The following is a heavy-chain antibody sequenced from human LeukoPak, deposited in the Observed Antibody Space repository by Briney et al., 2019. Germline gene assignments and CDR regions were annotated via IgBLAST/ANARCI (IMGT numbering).Heavy chain of an antibody. CDR3: ARVRSIVYFDY. CDR1: GFTFSNYR. D-gene: IGHD1-26*01. J-gene: IGHJ4*02. CDR2: IKEDGSEK. V-gene: IGHV3-7*01. Sequence: GGSLRLSCAASGFTFSNYRMSWVRQAPWKGLEWVASIKEDGSEKDYVDSVKGRFTISRDNAKNSVYLQMNSLRAEDTAVYYCARVRSIVYFDYWGQGTLVTVSS.